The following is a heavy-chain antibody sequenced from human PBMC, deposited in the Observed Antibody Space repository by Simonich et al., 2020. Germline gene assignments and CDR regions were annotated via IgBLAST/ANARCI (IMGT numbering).Heavy chain of an antibody. Sequence: QVQLQESGPGLVKPSETLSLTCTVSGGAISSYYWSWIRQPPGKGLEWIGYIYYSRSTNYNPSLKSRDTIPVDTSKNQFSLKRSSVTAADTAVYYCARLPDYWGQGTLVTVSS. CDR3: ARLPDY. CDR1: GGAISSYY. J-gene: IGHJ4*02. V-gene: IGHV4-59*08. CDR2: IYYSRST.